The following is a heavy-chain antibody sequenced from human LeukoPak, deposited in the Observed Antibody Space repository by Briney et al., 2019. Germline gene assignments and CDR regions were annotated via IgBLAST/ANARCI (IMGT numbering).Heavy chain of an antibody. CDR3: ARRRRGYNSFDY. Sequence: SETLSLTCTVSGGSISSSSYYWGWIRQPPGKGLEWIGSIYYSGSTYYNPSLKSRVTISVHTSKNQFSLKLSSVTAADTAVYYCARRRRGYNSFDYWGQGTLVTVSS. CDR2: IYYSGST. D-gene: IGHD5-18*01. CDR1: GGSISSSSYY. J-gene: IGHJ4*02. V-gene: IGHV4-39*07.